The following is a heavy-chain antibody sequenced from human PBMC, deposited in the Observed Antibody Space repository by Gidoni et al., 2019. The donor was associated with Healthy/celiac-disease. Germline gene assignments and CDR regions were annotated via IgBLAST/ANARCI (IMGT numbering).Heavy chain of an antibody. CDR1: GFTFGDYA. J-gene: IGHJ6*02. CDR3: TRDGVRFLEWQTYYYYYGMDV. Sequence: EVQLVESGGCLVQPGRSLRLSCPSSGFTFGDYAMSWFRQAPGKGLEWVGFIRSKAYGVTTEYAASVKGRFTISRDDSKSIVYLQMNSLKTEDTAVYYCTRDGVRFLEWQTYYYYYGMDVWGQGTTVTVSS. CDR2: IRSKAYGVTT. V-gene: IGHV3-49*03. D-gene: IGHD3-3*01.